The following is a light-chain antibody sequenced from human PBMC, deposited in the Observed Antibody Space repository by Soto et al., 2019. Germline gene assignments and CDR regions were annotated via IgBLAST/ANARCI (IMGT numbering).Light chain of an antibody. CDR2: DVS. CDR3: TSYGTTGTSV. Sequence: QSVLTQPASVSGSPGQSITISCTGISSDADTSSYVSWYQHHPDKAPKLIIYDVSTRPSGVSTLFSGSKSGNTASLTISGLQDEDEGDYYCTSYGTTGTSVFGSGTKLTVL. CDR1: SSDADTSSY. V-gene: IGLV2-14*03. J-gene: IGLJ1*01.